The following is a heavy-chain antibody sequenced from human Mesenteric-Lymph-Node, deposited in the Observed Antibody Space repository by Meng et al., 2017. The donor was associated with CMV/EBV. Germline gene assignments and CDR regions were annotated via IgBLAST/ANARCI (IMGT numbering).Heavy chain of an antibody. CDR2: IFPSGTT. CDR3: ARGGQVLDF. V-gene: IGHV4-30-4*01. J-gene: IGHJ4*02. Sequence: LTCNVSGVFISHGYSYWTCIRQPPGKGLEWIGYIFPSGTTYYNPSLRSRLTITVDTSNNQFSLRLASVTAADTAVYYCARGGQVLDFWGPGTLVTVSS. CDR1: GVFISHGYSY. D-gene: IGHD2/OR15-2a*01.